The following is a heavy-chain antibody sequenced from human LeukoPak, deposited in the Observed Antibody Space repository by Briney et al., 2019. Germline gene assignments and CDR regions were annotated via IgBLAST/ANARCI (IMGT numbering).Heavy chain of an antibody. CDR1: GFSFSTYA. CDR2: FSGSGGGT. Sequence: GGSLRLSCAASGFSFSTYAMSWVRQAPGKGLEWVSSFSGSGGGTYYADSVKGRFTISRDNSKNTLYLQMNSLRAGDTAVYYCARGGRGYSYGTFDYWGQGTLVTVSS. V-gene: IGHV3-23*01. CDR3: ARGGRGYSYGTFDY. J-gene: IGHJ4*02. D-gene: IGHD5-18*01.